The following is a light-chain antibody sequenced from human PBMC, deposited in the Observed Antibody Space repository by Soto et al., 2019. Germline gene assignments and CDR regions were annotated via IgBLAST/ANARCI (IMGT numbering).Light chain of an antibody. Sequence: IQMNQSPPSLSASVGDRVTITCRASQAIRDPLAWYQQKPGKVPQILIYAASTLQSGVPSRFSGSGSGTEFTLTISSLQPEDVATYYCQSYNSDPRTFGQGTKVDIK. CDR3: QSYNSDPRT. CDR1: QAIRDP. J-gene: IGKJ1*01. V-gene: IGKV1-27*01. CDR2: AAS.